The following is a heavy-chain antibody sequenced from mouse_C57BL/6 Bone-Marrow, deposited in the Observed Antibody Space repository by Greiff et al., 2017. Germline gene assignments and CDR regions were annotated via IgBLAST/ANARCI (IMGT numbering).Heavy chain of an antibody. V-gene: IGHV1-69*01. Sequence: QVQLQQSGAELVMPGASVKLSCKASGYTFTSYWMHWVKQRPGQGLEWIGEIDPSDSYTNYNQKFKGKSTLTVDKSSSTAYMQLSSLTSEDSAVYYCARSSYSNHAADYWGQGTSVTVSS. CDR2: IDPSDSYT. CDR1: GYTFTSYW. CDR3: ARSSYSNHAADY. J-gene: IGHJ4*01. D-gene: IGHD2-5*01.